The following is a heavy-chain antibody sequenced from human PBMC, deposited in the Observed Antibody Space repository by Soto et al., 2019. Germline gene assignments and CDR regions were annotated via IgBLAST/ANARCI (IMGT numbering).Heavy chain of an antibody. CDR3: ARWSAIVGGAEALDV. V-gene: IGHV1-18*01. CDR2: LSAYNGDT. Sequence: QVQLVQSGAEVKKPGASVSVSCKTSGYTFINYGITWVRQAPGQGLEWMGWLSAYNGDTSSSEKLQDRFTMTTDTSTNTVYMDLRSLTSDDTAVYYCARWSAIVGGAEALDVWGQGTMVIVSS. D-gene: IGHD1-26*01. J-gene: IGHJ3*01. CDR1: GYTFINYG.